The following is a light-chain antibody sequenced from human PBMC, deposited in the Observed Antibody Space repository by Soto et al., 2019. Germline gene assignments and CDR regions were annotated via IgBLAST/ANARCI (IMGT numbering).Light chain of an antibody. J-gene: IGLJ1*01. CDR1: SINIGNYDL. Sequence: QSALTQPASVSGSPGQSITISCTGTSINIGNYDLVSWYQQHPGKAPKLLIYEDNQRPSGVSFRFSGSKSGNTASLTISGLQAEDEAEYYCCSYAGRSTYYVFGSGTKLTV. V-gene: IGLV2-23*01. CDR3: CSYAGRSTYYV. CDR2: EDN.